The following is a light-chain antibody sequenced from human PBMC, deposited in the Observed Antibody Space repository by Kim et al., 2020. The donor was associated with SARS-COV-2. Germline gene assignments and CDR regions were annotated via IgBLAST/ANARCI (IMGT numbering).Light chain of an antibody. Sequence: EIVLTQSPATLSLSPGERATLSCRASQSVSSYLAWYQQKPGQAPRLLIYDASNRATGIPARFSGSGSGTDFTLTISSLEPEDFAVYYCQQRSNWPGTCGQGTKVDIK. CDR1: QSVSSY. V-gene: IGKV3-11*01. CDR2: DAS. CDR3: QQRSNWPGT. J-gene: IGKJ1*01.